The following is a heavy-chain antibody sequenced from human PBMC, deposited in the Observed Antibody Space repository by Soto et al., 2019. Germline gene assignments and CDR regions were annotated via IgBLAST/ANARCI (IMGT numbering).Heavy chain of an antibody. CDR2: TSGTSHPK. J-gene: IGHJ4*01. D-gene: IGHD5-18*01. V-gene: IGHV3-48*02. CDR1: GFNFSKSG. Sequence: PGGSLSLSCEASGFNFSKSGMYWVRQAPGKGLEWISYTSGTSHPKYYADAVKGRFTISRDNAKNSLYLQMDSLRDDDTALYYCARDRTAMDVFDSWGQGTQVTVSS. CDR3: ARDRTAMDVFDS.